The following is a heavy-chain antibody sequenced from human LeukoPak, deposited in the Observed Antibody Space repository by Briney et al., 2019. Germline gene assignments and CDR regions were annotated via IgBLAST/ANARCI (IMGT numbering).Heavy chain of an antibody. CDR3: ARAGAHYDSWSGNAFDI. Sequence: SSETLSLTCTVSGGSISSYYWSWIRQPAGKGLEWIGRIYTSGSTNYNPSLKSRVTMSVDTSKNQFSLKLSSVTAADTAVYYCARAGAHYDSWSGNAFDIWGQGTMVTVSS. J-gene: IGHJ3*02. CDR1: GGSISSYY. D-gene: IGHD3-3*01. CDR2: IYTSGST. V-gene: IGHV4-4*07.